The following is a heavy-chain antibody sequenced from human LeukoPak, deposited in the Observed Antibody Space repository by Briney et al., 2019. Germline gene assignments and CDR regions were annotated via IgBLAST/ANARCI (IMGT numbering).Heavy chain of an antibody. CDR3: ARDQLGVANY. J-gene: IGHJ4*02. V-gene: IGHV3-21*01. D-gene: IGHD2-8*01. CDR2: ISSSSSYI. Sequence: GGSLRLSCAASGFSFSSYVMSWVRQAPGKGLEWVSSISSSSSYIYYADSVKGRFTISRDNAKNSLYLQMNSLRAEDTAVYYCARDQLGVANYWGQGTLVTVSS. CDR1: GFSFSSYV.